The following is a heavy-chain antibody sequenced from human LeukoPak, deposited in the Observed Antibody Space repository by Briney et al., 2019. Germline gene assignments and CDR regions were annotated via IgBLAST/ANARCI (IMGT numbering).Heavy chain of an antibody. Sequence: PSETLSLTCTVSGGSTSSYYWSWIRQPPGKGLEWIGYIYYSGSTNYNPSLKSRVTISVDTSKNKFSLKLSSVTAADTAVYYCARGGSYYEPFDYWGQGTLVTVSS. D-gene: IGHD1-26*01. V-gene: IGHV4-59*01. CDR1: GGSTSSYY. CDR2: IYYSGST. J-gene: IGHJ4*02. CDR3: ARGGSYYEPFDY.